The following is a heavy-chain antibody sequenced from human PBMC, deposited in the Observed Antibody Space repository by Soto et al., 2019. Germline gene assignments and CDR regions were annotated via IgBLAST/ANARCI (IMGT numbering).Heavy chain of an antibody. V-gene: IGHV3-7*01. CDR3: ARDLGTFDI. CDR2: INQDGSER. D-gene: IGHD7-27*01. Sequence: EVQLVESGGGLVQPRGSLRLSCAASGFTFSTYWMTWVRQAPGKGLEWVANINQDGSERYYVDSVRGRFTISRDNAENSLYLQMNSLRDEDTAVYYCARDLGTFDIRGQGTVVTVSS. CDR1: GFTFSTYW. J-gene: IGHJ3*02.